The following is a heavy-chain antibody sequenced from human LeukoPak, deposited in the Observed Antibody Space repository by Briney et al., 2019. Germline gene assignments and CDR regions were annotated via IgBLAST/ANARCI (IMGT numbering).Heavy chain of an antibody. CDR1: GFTFSSYA. Sequence: GGSLRLSCAASGFTFSSYAMSWVRQAPGKGLEWASAISGSGGSTYYADSVKGRFTISRDNSKNTLYLQMNSLRAEDTAVYYCAKALGQLLWVDAFDIWGQGTMVTVSS. V-gene: IGHV3-23*01. CDR3: AKALGQLLWVDAFDI. D-gene: IGHD2-2*01. J-gene: IGHJ3*02. CDR2: ISGSGGST.